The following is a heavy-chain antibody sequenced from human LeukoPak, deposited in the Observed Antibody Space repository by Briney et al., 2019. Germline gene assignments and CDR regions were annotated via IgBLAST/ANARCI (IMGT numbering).Heavy chain of an antibody. CDR1: GYTFTGYY. D-gene: IGHD4-17*01. CDR2: INLNSGGT. J-gene: IGHJ4*02. CDR3: AREAYDYGDDSREPNFDY. V-gene: IGHV1-2*02. Sequence: GASVKVSCKASGYTFTGYYMHWVRQAPGQGLEWMGWINLNSGGTNYAQKFQGRVTMTRDTSISTAYMELSRLRSDDTAVYYCAREAYDYGDDSREPNFDYWGQGTLVTVSS.